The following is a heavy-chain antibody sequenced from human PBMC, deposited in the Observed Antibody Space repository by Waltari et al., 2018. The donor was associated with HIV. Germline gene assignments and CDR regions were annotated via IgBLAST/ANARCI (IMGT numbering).Heavy chain of an antibody. CDR2: MNPNSGNT. D-gene: IGHD4-17*01. Sequence: QVQLVQSGAEVKQHGASVKVSCKASGSTFTSYNINWLRQATGQGREWMGWMNPNSGNTGYAQRFQGRVTMTRNTSISTAYMELSSLRSEDTAVYYCARGPLTTPRGYFDSWGQGTLVTVSS. J-gene: IGHJ4*02. CDR3: ARGPLTTPRGYFDS. V-gene: IGHV1-8*01. CDR1: GSTFTSYN.